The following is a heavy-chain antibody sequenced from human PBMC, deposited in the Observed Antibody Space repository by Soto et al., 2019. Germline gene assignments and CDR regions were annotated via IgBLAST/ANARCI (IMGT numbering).Heavy chain of an antibody. CDR2: ISDDGSRT. CDR3: VKGGWLDF. Sequence: EVQLLESGGGLAQPGGSLRLSCAASGFSFSTFEMSWVRQAPGRGLEWVSFISDDGSRTYYADAVKGRFTISRDNSKHTMYLQMNSLAAEDTAVCACVKGGWLDFWGQGTLVTVSS. CDR1: GFSFSTFE. V-gene: IGHV3-23*01. J-gene: IGHJ5*01. D-gene: IGHD3-16*01.